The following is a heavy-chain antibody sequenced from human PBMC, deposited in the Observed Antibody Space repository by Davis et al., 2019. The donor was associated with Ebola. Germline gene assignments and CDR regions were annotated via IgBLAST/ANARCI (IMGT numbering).Heavy chain of an antibody. J-gene: IGHJ4*02. CDR2: ISSSSSYI. V-gene: IGHV3-21*01. Sequence: GESLKISCAASGFTFSSYSMNWVRQAPGKGLEWVSSISSSSSYIYYADPVKGRFTISRDNAKNSLYLQMNSLRAEDTAVYYCARPSGSYPNHLFDYWGQGTLVTVSS. CDR1: GFTFSSYS. D-gene: IGHD1-26*01. CDR3: ARPSGSYPNHLFDY.